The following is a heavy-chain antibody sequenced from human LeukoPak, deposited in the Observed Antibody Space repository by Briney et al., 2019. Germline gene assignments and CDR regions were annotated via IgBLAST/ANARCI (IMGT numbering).Heavy chain of an antibody. CDR1: GGSISSYY. CDR2: IYTSGST. Sequence: SETLSLTCTVSGGSISSYYWSWIRQPAGKGLEWIGRIYTSGSTNYNPFLKSRVTMSVDTSKNQLSLKLSSVTAADTAVYYCARWGVAATVDAFDIWGQGTMVTVSS. D-gene: IGHD2-15*01. J-gene: IGHJ3*02. CDR3: ARWGVAATVDAFDI. V-gene: IGHV4-4*07.